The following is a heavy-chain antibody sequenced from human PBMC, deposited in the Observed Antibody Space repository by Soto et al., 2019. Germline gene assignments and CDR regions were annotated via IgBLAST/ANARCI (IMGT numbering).Heavy chain of an antibody. V-gene: IGHV4-38-2*01. J-gene: IGHJ6*02. CDR3: ARCIAAAATGVLAYYYYGMDV. CDR1: GYSISIGYY. CDR2: IYHSGST. D-gene: IGHD6-13*01. Sequence: SETLSLTCAVSGYSISIGYYWGWIRQPPGKGLEWIGSIYHSGSTYYNPSLKSRVTISVDTSKNQFSLKLSSVTAADTAVYYCARCIAAAATGVLAYYYYGMDVWGQGTTVTVSS.